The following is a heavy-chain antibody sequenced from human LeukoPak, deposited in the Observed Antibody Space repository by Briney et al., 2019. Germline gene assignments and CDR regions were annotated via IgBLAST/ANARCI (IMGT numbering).Heavy chain of an antibody. CDR1: GFTFSSYA. CDR3: ARASDY. Sequence: PGGSLRLSCAASGFTFSSYAMHWVRQAPGKGPEWVAVISYDGSNKYYADSVKGRFTISRDNSKNTLYLQMNSLRAEDTAVYYCARASDYWGQGTLVTVSS. V-gene: IGHV3-30-3*01. CDR2: ISYDGSNK. J-gene: IGHJ4*02.